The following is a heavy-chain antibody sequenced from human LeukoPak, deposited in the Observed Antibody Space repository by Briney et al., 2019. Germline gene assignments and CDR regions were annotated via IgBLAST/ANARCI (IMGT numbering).Heavy chain of an antibody. CDR3: ARDHCTSSGCYEDYYYGLDV. CDR2: INPNSGGT. V-gene: IGHV1-2*02. D-gene: IGHD2-2*01. J-gene: IGHJ6*02. CDR1: GYTFTDYY. Sequence: GASVKVSCKTSGYTFTDYYMQWVRQAPGQGLEWMGWINPNSGGTNYAQKFQGRVTMTRDTSISTAYMDLTRLRSDDTAVYYCARDHCTSSGCYEDYYYGLDVWGQGTTVTVSS.